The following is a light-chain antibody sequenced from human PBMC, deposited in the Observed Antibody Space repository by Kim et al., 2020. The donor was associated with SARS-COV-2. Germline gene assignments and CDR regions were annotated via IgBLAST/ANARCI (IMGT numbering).Light chain of an antibody. CDR2: AAS. Sequence: ASVGDRVTITCRASQSISSYLNWYQQKPGKAPKLLIYAASSLQSGVPSKFSGSGSGTDFTLTISSLQPEDFATYYCQQSYSTPPAFGQGTKVDIK. V-gene: IGKV1-39*01. CDR1: QSISSY. J-gene: IGKJ1*01. CDR3: QQSYSTPPA.